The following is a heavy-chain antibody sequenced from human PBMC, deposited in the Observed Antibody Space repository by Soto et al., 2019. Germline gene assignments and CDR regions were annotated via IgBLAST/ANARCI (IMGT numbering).Heavy chain of an antibody. V-gene: IGHV3-23*01. CDR1: GFTFSSYA. CDR2: ISGSGGST. CDR3: AKDAIIVVVVAAYDAFDI. Sequence: EVQLLESGGGLVQPGGSLRLSCAASGFTFSSYAMSWVRQAPGKGLEWVSAISGSGGSTYYADSVKGRFTISRDNSKNTQYLQMNSLRAEDTAVYYCAKDAIIVVVVAAYDAFDIWGQGTMVTVSS. D-gene: IGHD2-15*01. J-gene: IGHJ3*02.